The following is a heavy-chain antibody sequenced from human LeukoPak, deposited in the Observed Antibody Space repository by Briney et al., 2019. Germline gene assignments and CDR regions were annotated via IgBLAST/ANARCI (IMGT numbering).Heavy chain of an antibody. Sequence: GGSLRLSCAASGFTFSSYEMNWVRQAPGKGLEGVSYISSSGSTIYYADSVKGRFTISRDNAKNSLYLQMNSLRAEYTAVYYCAELGITMIGGVWGKGTTVTISS. J-gene: IGHJ6*04. D-gene: IGHD3-10*02. V-gene: IGHV3-48*03. CDR3: AELGITMIGGV. CDR1: GFTFSSYE. CDR2: ISSSGSTI.